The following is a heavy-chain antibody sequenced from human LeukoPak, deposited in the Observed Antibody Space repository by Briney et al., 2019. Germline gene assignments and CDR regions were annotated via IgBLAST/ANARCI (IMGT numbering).Heavy chain of an antibody. CDR3: ATDLISIVRVSAMDV. J-gene: IGHJ6*02. CDR2: IWYDGSNK. CDR1: GFTFISYG. V-gene: IGHV3-30*02. Sequence: GGSLRLSCAVSGFTFISYGMHWVRQAPGKGLEWVAVIWYDGSNKYYADSVKGRFTISRDDSKKTVYLQMNSLRAEDTAVYYCATDLISIVRVSAMDVWGQGTTVTVSS. D-gene: IGHD3-3*02.